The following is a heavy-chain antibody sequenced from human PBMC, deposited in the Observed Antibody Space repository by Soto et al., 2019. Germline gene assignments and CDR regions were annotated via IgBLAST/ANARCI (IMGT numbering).Heavy chain of an antibody. CDR2: IYYSGSV. Sequence: PSETLSLTCNVSGDSVNSNSYYWNWIRQSPGKGLEWIGYIYYSGSVNYNPSLKSRLTISVDTSMNQFSLNLNSVTPADTAVYFCARSARSSWPYNWFDPWGQGTRVTVSS. D-gene: IGHD6-13*01. V-gene: IGHV4-61*01. CDR3: ARSARSSWPYNWFDP. CDR1: GDSVNSNSYY. J-gene: IGHJ5*02.